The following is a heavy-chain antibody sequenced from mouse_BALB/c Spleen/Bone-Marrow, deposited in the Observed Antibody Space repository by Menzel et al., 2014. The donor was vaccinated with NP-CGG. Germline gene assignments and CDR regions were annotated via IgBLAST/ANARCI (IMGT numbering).Heavy chain of an antibody. CDR3: ARVYYGNLDY. J-gene: IGHJ2*01. V-gene: IGHV1-80*01. Sequence: QVQLQQPGAELVRPGSSVKISCKASGYTFXNFWMNWVKQRPGQGLEWIGQIHPGDGDTNNNGKFKGKATLTTDKSSSTAYMHLSSLSSEDSAVYFCARVYYGNLDYWGQGTTLTVSS. CDR2: IHPGDGDT. D-gene: IGHD2-1*01. CDR1: GYTFXNFW.